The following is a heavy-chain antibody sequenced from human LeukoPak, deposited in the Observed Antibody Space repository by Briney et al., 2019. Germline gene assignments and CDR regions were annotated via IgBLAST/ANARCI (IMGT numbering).Heavy chain of an antibody. D-gene: IGHD6-13*01. CDR2: IIPIFGTA. V-gene: IGHV1-69*13. CDR1: GYTFTGYY. Sequence: ASVKVSCKASGYTFTGYYMHWVRQAPGQGLEWMGGIIPIFGTANYAQKFQGRVTITADESTSTAYMELSSLRSEDTAVYYCARAGYLTMTPGGYFDYWGQGTLVTVSS. CDR3: ARAGYLTMTPGGYFDY. J-gene: IGHJ4*02.